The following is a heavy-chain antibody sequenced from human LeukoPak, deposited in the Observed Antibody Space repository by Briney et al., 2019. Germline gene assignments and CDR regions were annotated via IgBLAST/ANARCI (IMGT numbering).Heavy chain of an antibody. Sequence: SGGSLRLSCAASGFTFSSYALHWVRQAPGKGLEWVAVISDDGSNKYYADSVKGRFAISRDNSKNTLYLQMNSLRAEDTAVYYCARDVFWGKWELRGGWFDPWGQGTLVTVSS. CDR3: ARDVFWGKWELRGGWFDP. J-gene: IGHJ5*02. V-gene: IGHV3-30*09. D-gene: IGHD1-26*01. CDR2: ISDDGSNK. CDR1: GFTFSSYA.